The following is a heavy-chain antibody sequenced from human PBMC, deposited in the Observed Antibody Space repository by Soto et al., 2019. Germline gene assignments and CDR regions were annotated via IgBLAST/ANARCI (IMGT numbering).Heavy chain of an antibody. V-gene: IGHV3-48*01. CDR1: GFTFSSYS. D-gene: IGHD3-3*01. J-gene: IGHJ4*02. Sequence: EVQLVESGGGLVQPGGSLRLSCAASGFTFSSYSMNWVRQAPGKGLEWVSYISSSGSTIYYAASVRGRFTISRDNAKNSLYLQMNSLRAEDTAVYYCARAGYRSVDYWGQGTLVTVSS. CDR3: ARAGYRSVDY. CDR2: ISSSGSTI.